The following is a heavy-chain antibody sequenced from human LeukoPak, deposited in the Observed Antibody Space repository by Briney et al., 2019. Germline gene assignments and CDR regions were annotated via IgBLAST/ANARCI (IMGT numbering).Heavy chain of an antibody. V-gene: IGHV3-21*04. J-gene: IGHJ4*02. CDR1: GFTFSSYT. Sequence: GEFLRLSCAASGFTFSSYTMNWVRQAPGKGLEWVSSISSSSSYIYYADSVKGRFTISRDNAKNSLYLQMNSLRAEDTAVYYCARLVRRLQRLNIGRDSDYATGYYLDSWGQGTLVTVSS. D-gene: IGHD5-12*01. CDR2: ISSSSSYI. CDR3: ARLVRRLQRLNIGRDSDYATGYYLDS.